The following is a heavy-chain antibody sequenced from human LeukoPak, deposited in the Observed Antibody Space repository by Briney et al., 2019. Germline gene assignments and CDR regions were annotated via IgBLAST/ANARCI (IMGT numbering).Heavy chain of an antibody. Sequence: SETLSLTCAVYGGSFSGYYWSWIRQPPGKGLEWIGEINHSGSTNYNPSLKSRVTISVDTSKNQFSLKLSSVTAADTAVYYCARASTVTKLLDYWGQGTLVTVSS. D-gene: IGHD4-17*01. V-gene: IGHV4-34*01. J-gene: IGHJ4*02. CDR3: ARASTVTKLLDY. CDR1: GGSFSGYY. CDR2: INHSGST.